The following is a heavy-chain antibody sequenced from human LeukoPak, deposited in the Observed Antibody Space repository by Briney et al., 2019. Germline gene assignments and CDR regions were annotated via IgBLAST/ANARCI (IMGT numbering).Heavy chain of an antibody. CDR3: ARVKVGWLGKYYYYYMDV. V-gene: IGHV4-34*01. Sequence: SETLSLTCAVYGGSFSGYYWSWIRQPPGKGLEWIGEINHSGSTNYNPSLKSRVTISVDTSKNQFSLKMSSVTTADTAVYYCARVKVGWLGKYYYYYMDVWGKGTTVTVSS. CDR2: INHSGST. D-gene: IGHD6-19*01. J-gene: IGHJ6*03. CDR1: GGSFSGYY.